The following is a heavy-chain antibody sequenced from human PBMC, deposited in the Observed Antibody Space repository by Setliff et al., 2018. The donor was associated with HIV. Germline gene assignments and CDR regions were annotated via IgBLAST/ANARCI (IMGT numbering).Heavy chain of an antibody. D-gene: IGHD4-17*01. V-gene: IGHV4-30-2*01. CDR3: AGDYVGSGRPFDY. Sequence: SETLSLTCTVSGGFISTGGYSWSWIRQPPGKGLEWIGYIYHSGNTYYNPSLKSRVSISADTSKNQFSLKLSSVTAADTAVYYCAGDYVGSGRPFDYWGQGTLVTVSS. J-gene: IGHJ4*02. CDR1: GGFISTGGYS. CDR2: IYHSGNT.